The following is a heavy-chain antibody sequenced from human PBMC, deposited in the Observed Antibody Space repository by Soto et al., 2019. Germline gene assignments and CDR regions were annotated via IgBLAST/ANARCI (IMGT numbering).Heavy chain of an antibody. CDR1: GDTFTEYY. CDR2: VNPSGGHT. V-gene: IGHV1-46*01. J-gene: IGHJ4*02. D-gene: IGHD2-21*02. Sequence: QVQLMQSGAEVKKPGASVKVSCKASGDTFTEYYIHWVRQAPGQGLEWMGTVNPSGGHTTYAQHFLGRVTMNRDTATSTLYMELTSLTSEDTGVYYCARGGHVVVVTAALDYWGQGTLVTVSS. CDR3: ARGGHVVVVTAALDY.